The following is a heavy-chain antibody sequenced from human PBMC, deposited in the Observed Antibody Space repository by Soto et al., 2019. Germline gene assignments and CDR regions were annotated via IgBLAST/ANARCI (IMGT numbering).Heavy chain of an antibody. V-gene: IGHV1-2*06. CDR1: GYRFTTHY. Sequence: GASVKVSCKASGYRFTTHYIHWVRQAPGQGLEWMGRMNVGTGGTTYAHKFQGRVTMTRDTSIRTAYLEVSNVKSDDTAMYYCARDGNFALRGYSFGFDFWGQGTLVTVSS. D-gene: IGHD5-18*01. J-gene: IGHJ4*02. CDR3: ARDGNFALRGYSFGFDF. CDR2: MNVGTGGT.